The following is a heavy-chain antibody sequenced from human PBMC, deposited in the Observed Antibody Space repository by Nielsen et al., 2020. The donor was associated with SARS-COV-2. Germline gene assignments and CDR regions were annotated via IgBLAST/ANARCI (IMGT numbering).Heavy chain of an antibody. CDR2: ISYDGSNK. CDR1: GFTFSSYG. J-gene: IGHJ3*02. Sequence: GGSLRLSCAASGFTFSSYGMHWVRQAPGKGLEWVAVISYDGSNKYYADSVKGRFTISRDNAKNSLYLQMNSLRAEDTAVYYCARAPYYDFWRDRGDAFDIWGQGTMVTVSS. CDR3: ARAPYYDFWRDRGDAFDI. V-gene: IGHV3-30*03. D-gene: IGHD3-3*01.